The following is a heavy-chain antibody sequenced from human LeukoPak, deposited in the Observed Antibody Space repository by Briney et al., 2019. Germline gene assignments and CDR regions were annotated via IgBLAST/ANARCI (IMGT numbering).Heavy chain of an antibody. Sequence: ASVKVSCKASGGTLSGYALSWVRQAPGQGLEWMGGIILIADTTNYAPKFQGRVTITADESTNTAYMELSRLTSEDTAVYFCARGFSGPNWGKRYFEYWGQGTLVTVS. D-gene: IGHD7-27*01. J-gene: IGHJ4*02. CDR2: IILIADTT. CDR3: ARGFSGPNWGKRYFEY. V-gene: IGHV1-69*13. CDR1: GGTLSGYA.